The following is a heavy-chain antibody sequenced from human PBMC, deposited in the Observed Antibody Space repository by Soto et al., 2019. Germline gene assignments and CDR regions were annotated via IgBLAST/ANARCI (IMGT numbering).Heavy chain of an antibody. J-gene: IGHJ4*02. V-gene: IGHV1-3*05. CDR2: INPANGNT. D-gene: IGHD3-16*02. CDR3: TRSAISPYGGLIGPFDY. CDR1: GYTFTAYA. Sequence: QVQLAQSGAEERKPGASVKVSCEATGYTFTAYAMHWVRQAPGQRLEWMGWINPANGNTKYSQKFQGRLTITSDTSANTVYMKLNRLPSEDTAMYYCTRSAISPYGGLIGPFDYWGQGNLVTVSS.